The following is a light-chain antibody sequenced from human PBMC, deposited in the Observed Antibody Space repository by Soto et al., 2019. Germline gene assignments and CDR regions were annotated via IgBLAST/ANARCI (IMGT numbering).Light chain of an antibody. CDR2: DVS. J-gene: IGLJ2*01. Sequence: QSALTQPASVSGSPGQSITISCTGTNSDVGGYTYVSWYQHHPGKAPKLMIYDVSNRPSGVSDRFSGSKSGNTASLTISGLQAEDEADYYCSSYTTSTSLVIFGGGTKLTVL. V-gene: IGLV2-14*03. CDR1: NSDVGGYTY. CDR3: SSYTTSTSLVI.